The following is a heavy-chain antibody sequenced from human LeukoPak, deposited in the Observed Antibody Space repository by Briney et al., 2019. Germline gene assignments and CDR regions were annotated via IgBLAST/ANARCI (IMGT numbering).Heavy chain of an antibody. J-gene: IGHJ3*02. D-gene: IGHD3-16*01. CDR2: ISSSSSYI. CDR1: RFTLSNYI. CDR3: ARRMLDDYVWGARGRAAFDI. Sequence: PGGSLTLSCAASRFTLSNYIMLWVRQAPGKGLEWVSSISSSSSYIYYADSVKGRFTISRDNAKNSLYLQMNSLRAEDTAVYYCARRMLDDYVWGARGRAAFDIWGQGTMVTVSS. V-gene: IGHV3-21*01.